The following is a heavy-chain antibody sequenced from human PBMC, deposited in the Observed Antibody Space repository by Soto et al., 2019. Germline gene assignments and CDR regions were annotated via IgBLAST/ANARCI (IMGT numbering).Heavy chain of an antibody. V-gene: IGHV1-18*01. D-gene: IGHD3-16*01. J-gene: IGHJ6*02. CDR2: ISTYNDYT. Sequence: QVQLAQSANEVKKPGASVRVSCKAAGYTFIRYGIAWVRQAPGQGLEWMGWISTYNDYTVYAQKFQGRVSMTADTSTRTVYNNLRGLKSDDTAVYYCARGGYYDNSWGKLSHYGLDVWGQGTSVSVSS. CDR3: ARGGYYDNSWGKLSHYGLDV. CDR1: GYTFIRYG.